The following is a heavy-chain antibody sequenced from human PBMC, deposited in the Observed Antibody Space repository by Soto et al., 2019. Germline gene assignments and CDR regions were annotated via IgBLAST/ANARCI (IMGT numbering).Heavy chain of an antibody. Sequence: QVQLVESGGGVVQPGRSLRLSCAASGFTFSSYGMHWVRQAPGKGLEWVAVISYDGSNKYYADSVKGRFTISRDNSKNTLYWQMNRLGGEDTGVYYCAKGLEAAAGTPAYFDYWGQGTLVTVSS. J-gene: IGHJ4*02. V-gene: IGHV3-30*18. CDR3: AKGLEAAAGTPAYFDY. CDR1: GFTFSSYG. CDR2: ISYDGSNK. D-gene: IGHD6-13*01.